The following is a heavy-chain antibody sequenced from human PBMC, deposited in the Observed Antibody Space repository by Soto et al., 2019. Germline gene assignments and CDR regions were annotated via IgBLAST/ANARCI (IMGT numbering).Heavy chain of an antibody. CDR2: IWYGGKKT. CDR3: ARENAPPYFDY. V-gene: IGHV3-33*01. D-gene: IGHD2-2*01. Sequence: GGSLRLSCAASGFSFNDFGVHWVRQAPGKGLEWVAVIWYGGKKTNYVDSVKGRFIISRDISKNMVYLQMNSLRDEDTAVYYCARENAPPYFDYGGQGTLVTVSS. CDR1: GFSFNDFG. J-gene: IGHJ4*02.